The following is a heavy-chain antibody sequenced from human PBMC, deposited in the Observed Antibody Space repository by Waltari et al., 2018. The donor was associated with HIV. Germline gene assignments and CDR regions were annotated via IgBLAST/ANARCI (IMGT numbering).Heavy chain of an antibody. D-gene: IGHD5-18*01. V-gene: IGHV3-66*01. CDR2: IYTGGST. J-gene: IGHJ6*02. CDR3: ASPDTTMVHGHYYFYHMDV. CDR1: GFPVSRNY. Sequence: EVQLVESGGGLVQHGGSLRPSCAASGFPVSRNYISWARQAPGKGLEWVSLIYTGGSTYYADSVKGRFTISRDNSKNTLYLQMNSLRAEDTAVYYCASPDTTMVHGHYYFYHMDVWGQGTTVTVSS.